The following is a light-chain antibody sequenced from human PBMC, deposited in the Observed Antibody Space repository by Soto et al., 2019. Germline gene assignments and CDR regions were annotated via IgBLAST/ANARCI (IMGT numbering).Light chain of an antibody. Sequence: QSVLTQPASVSGSPGQSTTISCTGTSSDVGGYNDVSWYQQLPGKAPKLMIFEVSSRPSGVSNRFSGSKSGNTAYLTISGLQAEDEADYYCSSYTSDSTYVFGTGTKVTVL. V-gene: IGLV2-14*01. CDR2: EVS. CDR3: SSYTSDSTYV. CDR1: SSDVGGYND. J-gene: IGLJ1*01.